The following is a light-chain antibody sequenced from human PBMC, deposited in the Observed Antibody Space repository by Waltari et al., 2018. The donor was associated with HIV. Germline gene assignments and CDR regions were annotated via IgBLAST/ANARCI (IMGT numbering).Light chain of an antibody. V-gene: IGLV1-40*01. CDR3: QSYDSTLSGSDWV. J-gene: IGLJ3*02. CDR1: SSNIGAGYD. Sequence: QSVLTQPPSVSGAPGQRVTISCTGSSSNIGAGYDVHWYQQLPGTAPKLLIYSNNHRASAVPDRFSGSKSDTSASLASTGLQSEDEADYYCQSYDSTLSGSDWVFGGGTKLTVL. CDR2: SNN.